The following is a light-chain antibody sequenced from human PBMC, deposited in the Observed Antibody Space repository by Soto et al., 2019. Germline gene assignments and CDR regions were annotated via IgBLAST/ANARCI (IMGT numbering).Light chain of an antibody. CDR2: YDS. CDR1: NIGSKS. J-gene: IGLJ1*01. Sequence: SYELTQPPSVSVAPGKTARITCGGNNIGSKSVHWYQQKPGQAPVLVIYYDSDRPSGIPERFSGSNSGNTATLTISRVEAGDEADYYCQVWDSSSGVFGTETKVTVL. V-gene: IGLV3-21*04. CDR3: QVWDSSSGV.